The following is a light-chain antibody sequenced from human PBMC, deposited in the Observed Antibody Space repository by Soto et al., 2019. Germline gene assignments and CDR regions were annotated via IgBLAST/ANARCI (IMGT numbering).Light chain of an antibody. CDR2: DTS. Sequence: EFVLTQSPGTLSLSPGERATLSCRASQSLTNSFMAWYQQKPVQAPRLLIYDTSSRASGIPDRFSGSGSGTDFTLTISRLETEDFAVFYCQQYGTSEIIFGQGTRLEIK. CDR3: QQYGTSEII. CDR1: QSLTNSF. V-gene: IGKV3-20*01. J-gene: IGKJ5*01.